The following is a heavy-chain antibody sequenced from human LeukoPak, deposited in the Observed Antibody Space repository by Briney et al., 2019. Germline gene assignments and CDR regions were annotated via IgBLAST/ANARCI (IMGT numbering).Heavy chain of an antibody. Sequence: ASVKVSCKASGYTFTGYYMHWVRQAPGQGLEWMGWINPNSGGTNYAQKFQGRVTMTRDTSISTAYMELSRLRSDDTAVYYCARDALRGGSGSYSQLKYFDLWGRGTLVTVSS. J-gene: IGHJ2*01. CDR2: INPNSGGT. V-gene: IGHV1-2*02. CDR1: GYTFTGYY. CDR3: ARDALRGGSGSYSQLKYFDL. D-gene: IGHD3-10*01.